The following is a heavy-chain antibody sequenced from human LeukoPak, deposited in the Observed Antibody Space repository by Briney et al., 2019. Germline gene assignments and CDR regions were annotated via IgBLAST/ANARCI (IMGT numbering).Heavy chain of an antibody. J-gene: IGHJ4*02. CDR1: GDSISTYS. CDR2: IYTSGST. D-gene: IGHD2-2*02. Sequence: PSETLSLTCTVSGDSISTYSWSWVRQPAAKGLEWIGRIYTSGSTNYNPSLQSRVTMSIDTSRNQFSLRLSSVTAADTTIYYCARDWALGYCTTTSCYTAFDSWGQGTLVTVSS. CDR3: ARDWALGYCTTTSCYTAFDS. V-gene: IGHV4-4*07.